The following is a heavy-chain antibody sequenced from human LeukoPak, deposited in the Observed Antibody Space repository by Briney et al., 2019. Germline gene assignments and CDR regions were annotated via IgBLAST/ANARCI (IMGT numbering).Heavy chain of an antibody. V-gene: IGHV1-69*04. CDR1: GGTFSTYA. CDR2: IVPILGTA. CDR3: ARVPQGSSWPYYFDY. Sequence: GASVKVSCKASGGTFSTYAISWVRQAPGQGLEWVGRIVPILGTANYAQNFQGRVMVTADRSTTTAYMELSSLRSEDTAVYYCARVPQGSSWPYYFDYWGQGTLVTVSS. D-gene: IGHD6-13*01. J-gene: IGHJ4*02.